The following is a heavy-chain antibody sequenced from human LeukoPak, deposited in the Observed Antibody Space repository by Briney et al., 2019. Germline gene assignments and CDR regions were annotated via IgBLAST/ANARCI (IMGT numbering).Heavy chain of an antibody. Sequence: PSETLSLTCTVSGGSMTHYFWNWIRQPPGKGLEWIGYIYYSGSTNYNPSLKSRVTISVDTSKNQFSLKLSSVTAADTAVYYCAREGDPGWFDPWGQGTLVTVSS. CDR2: IYYSGST. V-gene: IGHV4-59*01. CDR3: AREGDPGWFDP. D-gene: IGHD2-21*02. CDR1: GGSMTHYF. J-gene: IGHJ5*02.